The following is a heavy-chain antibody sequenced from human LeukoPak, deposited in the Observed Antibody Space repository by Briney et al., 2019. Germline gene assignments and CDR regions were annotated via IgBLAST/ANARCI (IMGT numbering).Heavy chain of an antibody. CDR2: INHSGST. CDR1: GGSFIGFH. J-gene: IGHJ4*02. D-gene: IGHD3/OR15-3a*01. Sequence: SETLSLTCAVYGGSFIGFHWNWLRQPPGKGLEWIGDINHSGSTNYNPSLTSRVTISVDPSKNQFSLTLTSVTAADTAVYYCARQTGSGLFILPGGQGTLVTVSS. CDR3: ARQTGSGLFILP. V-gene: IGHV4-34*01.